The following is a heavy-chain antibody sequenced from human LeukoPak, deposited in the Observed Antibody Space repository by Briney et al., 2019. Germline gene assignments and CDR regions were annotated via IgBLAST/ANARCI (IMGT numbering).Heavy chain of an antibody. CDR2: ISYDGSNK. D-gene: IGHD3-10*01. CDR3: AREIITMVRGPPDY. V-gene: IGHV3-30-3*01. J-gene: IGHJ4*02. Sequence: GGSLRLSCAASGFTFSSYAMHWVRQAPGKGLEWVAVISYDGSNKYYADSVKGRFTISRDNSKNTLYLQMNSLRAEDTAVYYCAREIITMVRGPPDYWGQGTLVTVSS. CDR1: GFTFSSYA.